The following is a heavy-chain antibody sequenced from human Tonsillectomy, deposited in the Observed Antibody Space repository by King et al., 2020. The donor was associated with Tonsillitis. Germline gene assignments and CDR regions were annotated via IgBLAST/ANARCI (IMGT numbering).Heavy chain of an antibody. Sequence: QLQESGPGLVKPSQTLSLTCTVSGGSISSGVYYWSWIRQHPGKGLEWIGYIYYSGSTYYNPSLKSLVTISVDTSQNQFSLKLSSLTAADTAVYYCARDHYDVLTGYYLLDYWGQGTLVTVSS. CDR3: ARDHYDVLTGYYLLDY. D-gene: IGHD3-9*01. V-gene: IGHV4-31*01. CDR1: GGSISSGVYY. J-gene: IGHJ4*02. CDR2: IYYSGST.